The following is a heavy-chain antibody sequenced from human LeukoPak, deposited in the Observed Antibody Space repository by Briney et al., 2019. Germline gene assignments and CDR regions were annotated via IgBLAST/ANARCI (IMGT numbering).Heavy chain of an antibody. D-gene: IGHD6-13*01. CDR2: ISRGRSYI. CDR3: ARGIAPAGTVATPEFGYTHYFMDV. J-gene: IGHJ6*03. Sequence: GGSLRLSCAASGFTLSLYRMTWVRQAPGKGLEWVSSISRGRSYIYHADSLKDRLTIPRDNPDNSLYLQINGLRAEDTALYYCARGIAPAGTVATPEFGYTHYFMDVWGKGTTVTVSS. V-gene: IGHV3-21*01. CDR1: GFTLSLYR.